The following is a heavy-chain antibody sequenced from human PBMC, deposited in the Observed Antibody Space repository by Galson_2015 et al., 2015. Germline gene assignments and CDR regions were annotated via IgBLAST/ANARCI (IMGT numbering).Heavy chain of an antibody. J-gene: IGHJ4*02. V-gene: IGHV1-46*01. CDR2: INPSGGST. CDR1: GYTFTSYY. D-gene: IGHD6-19*01. Sequence: SVKVSCKASGYTFTSYYMHWVRQAPGQGLEWMGIINPSGGSTSYAQKFQGRVTMTRDTSTSTVYMELSSLRSEDTAVYYCASRSGSGWYFDYWGQGTLVTVSS. CDR3: ASRSGSGWYFDY.